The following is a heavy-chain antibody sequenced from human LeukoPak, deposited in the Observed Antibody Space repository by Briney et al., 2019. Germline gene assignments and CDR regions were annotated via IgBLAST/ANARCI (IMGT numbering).Heavy chain of an antibody. J-gene: IGHJ3*02. Sequence: PGVSLGLSCAASGFTFDDYAMHWVRQAPGKGLEWVSLISGDGGSTYYADSVRGRFTISRDNSKNSLYLQMDSLRTEDTAFYYCAKEIDTLGTNAFDIWGQGTMVTVSS. V-gene: IGHV3-43*02. CDR2: ISGDGGST. CDR3: AKEIDTLGTNAFDI. CDR1: GFTFDDYA. D-gene: IGHD2-15*01.